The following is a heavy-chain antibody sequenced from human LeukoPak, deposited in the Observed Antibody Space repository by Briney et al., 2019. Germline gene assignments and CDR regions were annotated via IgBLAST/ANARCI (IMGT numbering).Heavy chain of an antibody. J-gene: IGHJ4*02. D-gene: IGHD4-17*01. CDR1: GFTFSPYS. V-gene: IGHV3-21*05. CDR3: TRDADGNFDY. Sequence: PGGSLRLSCAASGFTFSPYSMNWVRQVPGKGLEWVSYINSGSTLTHYADSVRGRFTISRDDAENSLYLNMNSLTAEDTAVYYCTRDADGNFDYWGPGTLVTVSS. CDR2: INSGSTLT.